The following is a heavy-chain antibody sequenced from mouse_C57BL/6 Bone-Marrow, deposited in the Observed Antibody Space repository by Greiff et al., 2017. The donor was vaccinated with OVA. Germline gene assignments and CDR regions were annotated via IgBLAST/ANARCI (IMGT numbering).Heavy chain of an antibody. CDR3: ARRSFMGGFDD. V-gene: IGHV14-2*01. D-gene: IGHD1-2*01. CDR2: IDPEDGDT. Sequence: EVQLQQSGAELVKPGASVKLSCTASGFTFTDYYMHWVKQSPEQGLEWIGRIDPEDGDTKYAPKFQGKATITADTSSNTAYLQLSSLTSEDTAVYYCARRSFMGGFDDWGQGTTLTVSS. J-gene: IGHJ2*01. CDR1: GFTFTDYY.